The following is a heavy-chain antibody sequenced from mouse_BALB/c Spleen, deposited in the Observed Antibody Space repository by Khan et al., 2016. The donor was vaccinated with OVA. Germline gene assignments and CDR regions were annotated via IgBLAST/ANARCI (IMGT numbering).Heavy chain of an antibody. Sequence: QVQLQQSGAELVKAGASVKMSCKASGYTFTSYWMHWVKQRLGQGLEWFAETNPTNGRTDYNEKFKSKATLTVDKSYSTAYMLLSGPTSEDSAVYYCGRIKKIVATNLDYWGQGTTLTVSS. CDR3: GRIKKIVATNLDY. V-gene: IGHV1S81*02. CDR2: TNPTNGRT. J-gene: IGHJ2*01. CDR1: GYTFTSYW. D-gene: IGHD1-1*01.